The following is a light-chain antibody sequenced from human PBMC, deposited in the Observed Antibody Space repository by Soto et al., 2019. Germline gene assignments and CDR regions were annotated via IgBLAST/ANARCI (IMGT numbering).Light chain of an antibody. CDR2: TAS. V-gene: IGKV1-5*03. Sequence: DIQMTQSPSTLSASVGDRVTVTCRASQSISTSLAWYQQKQGKAPKLLIYTASSLESGVPSRFSGSGSGTEFTLTISSLQPDDFATYYCQQYNTYSRTFDQGTKVEIK. CDR1: QSISTS. J-gene: IGKJ1*01. CDR3: QQYNTYSRT.